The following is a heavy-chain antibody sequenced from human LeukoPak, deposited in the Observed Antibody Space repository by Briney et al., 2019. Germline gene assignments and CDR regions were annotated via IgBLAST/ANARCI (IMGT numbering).Heavy chain of an antibody. V-gene: IGHV3-66*02. CDR2: IYSGGTT. J-gene: IGHJ4*02. D-gene: IGHD4-23*01. CDR1: GFTVSSNY. CDR3: ARELH. Sequence: RGSLRLSCAASGFTVSSNYMNWVRQAPGKGLEWVSVIYSGGTTYYADSVKGRFTISRDNSKNTLYLQMNSLRTEDTAVYYCARELHLGQGTMVTVSS.